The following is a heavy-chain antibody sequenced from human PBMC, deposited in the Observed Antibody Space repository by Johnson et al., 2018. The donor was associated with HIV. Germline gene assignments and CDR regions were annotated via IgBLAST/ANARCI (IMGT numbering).Heavy chain of an antibody. CDR1: GFTVSSNY. CDR2: IYSGGST. CDR3: ARGREGGNYQGGAFDI. J-gene: IGHJ3*02. Sequence: VKLVESGGGLVQPGGSLRLSCAASGFTVSSNYMSWVRQAPGKGLEWVSVIYSGGSTYYADSVKGRFTISRDNSKNTLYLQMNSLRAEDTAVYYCARGREGGNYQGGAFDIWGQGTMVTVSS. D-gene: IGHD1-26*01. V-gene: IGHV3-66*01.